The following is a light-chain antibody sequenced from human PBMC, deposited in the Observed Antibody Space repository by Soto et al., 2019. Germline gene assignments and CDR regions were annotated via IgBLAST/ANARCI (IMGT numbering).Light chain of an antibody. CDR3: QQYGSSQS. Sequence: EIVLTQSPGTLSLSPGERATLSCRASQSVSSSYLAWYQQKPGQAPRLLIYGASSRATGIPDRFSGSGSGTDFTITISRLEPEDVAVYYCQQYGSSQSFGQGTKVEIK. CDR1: QSVSSSY. J-gene: IGKJ1*01. V-gene: IGKV3-20*01. CDR2: GAS.